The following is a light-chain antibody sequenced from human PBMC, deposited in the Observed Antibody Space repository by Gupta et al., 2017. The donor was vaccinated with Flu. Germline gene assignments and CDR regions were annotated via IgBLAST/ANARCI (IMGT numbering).Light chain of an antibody. CDR2: RNN. Sequence: QSVLTQPPSASGTPGQRVTISCSGSSSNIGINNVYWYQQLPGTAHKLLIYRNNQRPSGVPDRFSVSKSGTSASLAISGLRSEDEADYYCAAWDGSLSGRVFGTGTKVTVL. CDR1: SSNIGINN. V-gene: IGLV1-47*01. J-gene: IGLJ1*01. CDR3: AAWDGSLSGRV.